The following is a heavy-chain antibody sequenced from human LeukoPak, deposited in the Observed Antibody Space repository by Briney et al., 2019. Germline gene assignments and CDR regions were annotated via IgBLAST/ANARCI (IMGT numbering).Heavy chain of an antibody. CDR2: MYYSGSN. CDR1: GYSISNGFY. V-gene: IGHV4-38-2*02. Sequence: SETLSLTCTVSGYSISNGFYWGWIRQPPGKGLEWIGSMYYSGSNYYNPSLKSRVTISADTSKNQFSLKLISVTAADTAVYYCASRKLGNDYWGQGTLVTVSS. D-gene: IGHD7-27*01. CDR3: ASRKLGNDY. J-gene: IGHJ4*02.